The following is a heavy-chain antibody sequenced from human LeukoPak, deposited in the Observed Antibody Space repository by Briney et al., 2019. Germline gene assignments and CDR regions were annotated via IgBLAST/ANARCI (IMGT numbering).Heavy chain of an antibody. D-gene: IGHD4-17*01. V-gene: IGHV4-59*01. Sequence: SETLSLTCTVSGGSISSYYWSWIRQPPGKGLEWIGYIYYSGSTNYNPSLKSRVTISVDTSKNQFSLKLSSVTAADTAVYYCARVELATVNFDYWGQGTLVTVSS. J-gene: IGHJ4*02. CDR3: ARVELATVNFDY. CDR2: IYYSGST. CDR1: GGSISSYY.